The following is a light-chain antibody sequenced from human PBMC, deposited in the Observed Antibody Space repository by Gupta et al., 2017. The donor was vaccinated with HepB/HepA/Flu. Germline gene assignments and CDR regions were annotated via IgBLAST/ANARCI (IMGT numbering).Light chain of an antibody. CDR3: QQANKFPYT. Sequence: DVQMTQSPSSVSAPIGDTVTITCRASEGVSGWLAWYQQKPGKAPKLLISSAFTLQSGVPSRFSGTGSGTDFALTITNLQPDDYATYYCQQANKFPYTFGPGTTVDVK. J-gene: IGKJ3*01. CDR2: SAF. CDR1: EGVSGW. V-gene: IGKV1-12*01.